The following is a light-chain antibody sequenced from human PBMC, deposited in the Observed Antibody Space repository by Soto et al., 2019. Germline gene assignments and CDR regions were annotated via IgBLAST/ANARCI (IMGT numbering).Light chain of an antibody. CDR1: SSDVGGYNY. V-gene: IGLV2-14*01. Sequence: QSALTQPASVSGSPGQSITISCTGTSSDVGGYNYVSWYQQHPGKAPKLMIYEVSNRPSGVSNRFSGSKSGNTASLTISGXXXXXXXXYXCSSYTSSSTPYVFGTGTKLTV. CDR3: SSYTSSSTPYV. CDR2: EVS. J-gene: IGLJ1*01.